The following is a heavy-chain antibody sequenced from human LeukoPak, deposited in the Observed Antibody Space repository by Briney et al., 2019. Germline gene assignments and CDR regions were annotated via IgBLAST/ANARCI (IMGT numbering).Heavy chain of an antibody. V-gene: IGHV3-11*01. Sequence: GGSLRLSCAASGFTFSDYYMSWIRQAPGKGLEWVSYISSSGSTIYYADSVKGRFTISRDNAKNSLYLQMNSLRAEDTAMYYCARTITMVRGVIMPNLDYWGQGTLVTVSS. J-gene: IGHJ4*02. CDR1: GFTFSDYY. D-gene: IGHD3-10*01. CDR2: ISSSGSTI. CDR3: ARTITMVRGVIMPNLDY.